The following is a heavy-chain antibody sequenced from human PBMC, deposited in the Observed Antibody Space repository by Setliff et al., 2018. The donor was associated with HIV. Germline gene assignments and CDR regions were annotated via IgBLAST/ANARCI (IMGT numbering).Heavy chain of an antibody. CDR1: GYSFVSYW. V-gene: IGHV5-51*01. Sequence: PGESLKISCQGFGYSFVSYWIGWVRHRPGKGLEWMAIVYPPDSETVYSPSFQGQVTISVDNSISTTFLQWSSLRASDTAIYFCVRHITNPRWAYFDYWGQGTPVNVS. J-gene: IGHJ4*02. CDR3: VRHITNPRWAYFDY. D-gene: IGHD1-20*01. CDR2: VYPPDSET.